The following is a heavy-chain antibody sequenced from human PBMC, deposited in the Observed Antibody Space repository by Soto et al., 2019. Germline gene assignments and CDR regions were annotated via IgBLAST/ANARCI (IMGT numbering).Heavy chain of an antibody. V-gene: IGHV4-59*08. CDR2: IYYSGST. Sequence: QVQLQESGPGLVKPSETLSLTCTVSGGSISSYYWSWIRQPPGKGLEWIGYIYYSGSTNYNPSLMSRVTISVDTSKNQFSLKLSSVTAADTAVYYCARFLGYCSGCSCTSDFDYWGQGTLVTVSS. D-gene: IGHD2-15*01. CDR3: ARFLGYCSGCSCTSDFDY. J-gene: IGHJ4*02. CDR1: GGSISSYY.